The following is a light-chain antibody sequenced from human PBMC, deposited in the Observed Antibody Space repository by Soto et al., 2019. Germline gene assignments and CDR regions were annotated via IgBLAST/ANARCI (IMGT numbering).Light chain of an antibody. CDR1: QSVSSSY. CDR3: QQYGSPPGYL. J-gene: IGKJ2*01. Sequence: EIVLTQSPGTLSLSPGERATLSCRASQSVSSSYLAWYQQKPGQPPRLLIYGASSRTTGIPDRFSGSVSGTDFALTISRLEPEAYAVYPCQQYGSPPGYLFGRGTKLEIK. V-gene: IGKV3-20*01. CDR2: GAS.